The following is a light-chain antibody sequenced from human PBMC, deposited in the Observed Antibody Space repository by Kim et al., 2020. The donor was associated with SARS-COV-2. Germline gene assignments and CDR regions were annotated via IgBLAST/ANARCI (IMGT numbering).Light chain of an antibody. CDR3: AARDDSLNAWV. CDR2: RNN. Sequence: ELTQPPSASGTPGQRVTISCSGNNSNIGTNYVCWYQQVPGTAPKLLMYRNNQRPSGVPARFSGSRSGTSASLAISGLRSDDEAHYYCAARDDSLNAWVFGGGTQLTVL. V-gene: IGLV1-47*01. J-gene: IGLJ3*02. CDR1: NSNIGTNY.